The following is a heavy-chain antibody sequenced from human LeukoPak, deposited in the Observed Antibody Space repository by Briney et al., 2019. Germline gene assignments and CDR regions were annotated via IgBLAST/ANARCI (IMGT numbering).Heavy chain of an antibody. Sequence: GGSLRLSCAASGFTFSSYSMNWIRQAPGKGLEWVSSISSSSSYIYYADSVKGRFIISRDSAKNSLFLQVNSLRVEDTAVYYCARDQWVSDYWGQGTLVTVSS. CDR1: GFTFSSYS. CDR2: ISSSSSYI. J-gene: IGHJ4*02. D-gene: IGHD2-8*01. CDR3: ARDQWVSDY. V-gene: IGHV3-21*01.